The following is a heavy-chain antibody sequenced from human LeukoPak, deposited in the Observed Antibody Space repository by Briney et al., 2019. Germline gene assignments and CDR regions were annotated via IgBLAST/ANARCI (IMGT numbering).Heavy chain of an antibody. CDR1: GFTFSSYW. V-gene: IGHV3-30*18. D-gene: IGHD1-26*01. CDR2: ISYDGSNK. CDR3: AKDRWELLVGYGMDV. Sequence: GGSLRLSCAASGFTFSSYWMGWVRQAPGKGLEWVAVISYDGSNKYYADSVKGRFTISRDNSKNTLYLQMNSLRAEDTAVYYCAKDRWELLVGYGMDVWGQGTTVTVSS. J-gene: IGHJ6*02.